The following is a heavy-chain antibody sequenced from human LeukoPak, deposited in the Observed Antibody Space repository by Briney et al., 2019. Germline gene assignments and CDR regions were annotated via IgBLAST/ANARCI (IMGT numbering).Heavy chain of an antibody. V-gene: IGHV1-2*02. D-gene: IGHD2-2*01. Sequence: ASVKVSCKASGYTFTDYYMNWVRQAPGQGLEWMGWIHPNSGGTNYAQKFQGRVTMTRDTSISTAYMELSRLTLNDTAVYYGGRKSASRKTSEFDYWGQGTLVTVSS. CDR2: IHPNSGGT. J-gene: IGHJ4*02. CDR3: GRKSASRKTSEFDY. CDR1: GYTFTDYY.